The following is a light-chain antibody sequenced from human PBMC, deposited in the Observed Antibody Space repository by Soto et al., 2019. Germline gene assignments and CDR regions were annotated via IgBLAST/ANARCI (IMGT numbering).Light chain of an antibody. CDR3: ETGDTNTWV. CDR2: LERSGSY. V-gene: IGLV4-60*02. Sequence: QLVLTQSSSASASLGSSVKLTCTLSSGHSNYIIALHQQQPGRAPRYLLKLERSGSYNKGSGVPDRFSGSSSGADRYLTISNLQFEDEAYYYCETGDTNTWVFGGGTKLTVL. J-gene: IGLJ3*02. CDR1: SGHSNYI.